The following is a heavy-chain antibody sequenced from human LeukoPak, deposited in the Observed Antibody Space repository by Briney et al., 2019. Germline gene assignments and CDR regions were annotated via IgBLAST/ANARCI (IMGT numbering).Heavy chain of an antibody. V-gene: IGHV1-2*06. CDR3: ARDQGQYSSSWAVSYYYYYMDV. CDR1: GYTFIGYY. J-gene: IGHJ6*03. CDR2: INPNSGGT. Sequence: GASVKVSCKASGYTFIGYYIHWVRQAPGQGLEWMGRINPNSGGTNYAQKFQGRVTMTRDTSISTAYMELSRLRFDDTAVYYCARDQGQYSSSWAVSYYYYYMDVWGKGTTVTVSS. D-gene: IGHD6-13*01.